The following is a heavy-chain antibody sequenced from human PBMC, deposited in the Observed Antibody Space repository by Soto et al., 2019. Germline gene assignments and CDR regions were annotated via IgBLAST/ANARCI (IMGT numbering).Heavy chain of an antibody. J-gene: IGHJ5*02. Sequence: QVQLQESGPGLVKPSETLSLTCTVSGGSISSYYWSWIRQPPGKGLEWIGYIYYSGSTNYNPSLKSRVTISVDTSKNQFSLKLSSVTAADTAVYYCARRPDTAMVQGYWFDPWGQGTLVTVSS. D-gene: IGHD5-18*01. CDR3: ARRPDTAMVQGYWFDP. CDR1: GGSISSYY. CDR2: IYYSGST. V-gene: IGHV4-59*08.